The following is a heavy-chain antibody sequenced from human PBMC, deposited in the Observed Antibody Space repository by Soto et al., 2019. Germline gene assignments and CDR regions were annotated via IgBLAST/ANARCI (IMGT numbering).Heavy chain of an antibody. J-gene: IGHJ4*02. CDR2: ISGSGGST. Sequence: GGSLRLSCAASGFTFSSYAMSWVRQAPGKGLEWVSAISGSGGSTYYADSVKGRFTISRDNSKNTLYLQMNSLRAEDTAVYYCAKVSQYQLLIYYFAYWGQGTLVTVSS. D-gene: IGHD2-2*01. CDR1: GFTFSSYA. CDR3: AKVSQYQLLIYYFAY. V-gene: IGHV3-23*01.